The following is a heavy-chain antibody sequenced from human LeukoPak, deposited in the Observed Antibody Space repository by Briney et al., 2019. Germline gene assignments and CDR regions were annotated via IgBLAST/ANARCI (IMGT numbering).Heavy chain of an antibody. V-gene: IGHV4-31*03. Sequence: SETLSLTCTVSGGSISSGGYYWSWIRQHPGKGLEWIGYIYYSGSTYYNPSLKSRVTISVDTSKNQFSLKLSSVTAADTAVYYCAGMGATTSAFDIWGQGTMVTVSS. CDR3: AGMGATTSAFDI. CDR1: GGSISSGGYY. CDR2: IYYSGST. D-gene: IGHD1-26*01. J-gene: IGHJ3*02.